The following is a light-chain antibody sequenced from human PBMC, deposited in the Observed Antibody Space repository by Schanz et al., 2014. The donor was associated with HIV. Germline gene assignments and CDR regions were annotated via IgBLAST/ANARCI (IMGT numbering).Light chain of an antibody. J-gene: IGKJ3*01. CDR1: QDISNS. V-gene: IGKV1-33*01. Sequence: DIQMTPSASSLSASVGDRVIITCQASQDISNSLNWYQQKPGKAPKLLIYDASKLQTGVPSRFTGGGSGTVFTFTISSLQPEDTATYYCQQYNNLPVFTFGPGTKVEIK. CDR2: DAS. CDR3: QQYNNLPVFT.